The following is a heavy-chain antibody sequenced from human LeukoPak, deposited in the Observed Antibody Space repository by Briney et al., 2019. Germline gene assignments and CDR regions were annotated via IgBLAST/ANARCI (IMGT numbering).Heavy chain of an antibody. CDR3: ARGDTVATGLYDY. CDR2: IYTTGGT. J-gene: IGHJ4*02. Sequence: SETLSLTCTVSGGSISSYYWSWIRQPAGKGLEWIGRIYTTGGTNYTPSLKSRATISIDKSKNQFSLKLSSVTAADTAVYYCARGDTVATGLYDYWGQGTLVTVSS. D-gene: IGHD5-12*01. CDR1: GGSISSYY. V-gene: IGHV4-4*07.